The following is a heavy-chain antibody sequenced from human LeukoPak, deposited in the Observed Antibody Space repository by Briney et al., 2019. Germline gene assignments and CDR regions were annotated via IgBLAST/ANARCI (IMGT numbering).Heavy chain of an antibody. D-gene: IGHD2-15*01. CDR2: IAYDGNSK. V-gene: IGHV3-30-3*01. J-gene: IGHJ6*02. Sequence: GRSLRLSCAASGFTFSSYAMHWVRQAPGKGLEWVAVIAYDGNSKYYADSVQGRFTISRDNSKNTLDLQMNSLRGEDTAVYYCARGHCSGGSCHSVYYYYYGMDVWGQGTTVTVSS. CDR1: GFTFSSYA. CDR3: ARGHCSGGSCHSVYYYYYGMDV.